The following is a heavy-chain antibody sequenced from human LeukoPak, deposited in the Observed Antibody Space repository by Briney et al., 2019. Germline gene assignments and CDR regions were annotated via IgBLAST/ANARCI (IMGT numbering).Heavy chain of an antibody. CDR1: GFTFSSYA. V-gene: IGHV3-23*01. CDR2: ISGSGGST. J-gene: IGHJ4*02. D-gene: IGHD3-10*01. Sequence: PGGSLRLSCAASGFTFSSYAMSWVRQAPGKGLEWVSAISGSGGSTYYADSVKGRFPISRDNSKNTLYLQMNSLRAEDTAVYYCAKVTTYYYGSGSYYNLWGQGTLVTLSS. CDR3: AKVTTYYYGSGSYYNL.